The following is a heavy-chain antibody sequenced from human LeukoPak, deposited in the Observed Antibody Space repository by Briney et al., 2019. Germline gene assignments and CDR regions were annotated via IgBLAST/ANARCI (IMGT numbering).Heavy chain of an antibody. CDR1: GFTFSSYW. Sequence: GGSLRLSCAASGFTFSSYWMSWVRQAPGKGLEWVASIKQDGSEKYYVDSVKGRFTISRDNAKNSLYLQMNSLRAEDTAVYYCARDGEPGVYDYWGQGTLVTVSS. V-gene: IGHV3-7*01. CDR2: IKQDGSEK. J-gene: IGHJ4*02. CDR3: ARDGEPGVYDY. D-gene: IGHD1-14*01.